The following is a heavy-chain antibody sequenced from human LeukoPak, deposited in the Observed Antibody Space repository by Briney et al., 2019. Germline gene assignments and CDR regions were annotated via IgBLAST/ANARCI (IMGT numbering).Heavy chain of an antibody. CDR1: GGTFSSYA. CDR2: IIPIFGTA. D-gene: IGHD5-12*01. Sequence: SVKVSCKASGGTFSSYAISWVRQAPGQGLEWMGGIIPIFGTANYAQKFQGRVTITADESTSTAYMELSSLRSEDTAVYYCAREIVATTPHLINWFDPWGQGTLVTVSS. V-gene: IGHV1-69*13. J-gene: IGHJ5*02. CDR3: AREIVATTPHLINWFDP.